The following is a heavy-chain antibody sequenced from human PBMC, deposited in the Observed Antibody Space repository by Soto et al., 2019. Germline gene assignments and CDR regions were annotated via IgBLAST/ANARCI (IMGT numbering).Heavy chain of an antibody. Sequence: GGSLRLSCIASGFTFINYAMSWVRQAPGKGLEWVSTISDNGANTFIGDSMKDHFDISRDNSKNTVFLHLSTVRAEDTAIYYCARAIGADFFDYWGQGTPVTVSS. J-gene: IGHJ4*02. CDR2: ISDNGANT. V-gene: IGHV3-23*01. CDR1: GFTFINYA. CDR3: ARAIGADFFDY. D-gene: IGHD6-25*01.